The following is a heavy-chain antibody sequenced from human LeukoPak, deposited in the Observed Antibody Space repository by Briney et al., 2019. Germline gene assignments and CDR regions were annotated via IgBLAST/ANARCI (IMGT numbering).Heavy chain of an antibody. CDR2: THHSGSA. D-gene: IGHD3-10*01. CDR1: GASVSTSNS. Sequence: SETLSLTCAVSGASVSTSNSWSWVRQPPGKGLEWIAETHHSGSANYKPSLKSRVTISVDKSKNQISLKLSSVTAADTAVYYCARHSRSGGSFDCWGQGTLVTVSS. CDR3: ARHSRSGGSFDC. V-gene: IGHV4-4*02. J-gene: IGHJ4*02.